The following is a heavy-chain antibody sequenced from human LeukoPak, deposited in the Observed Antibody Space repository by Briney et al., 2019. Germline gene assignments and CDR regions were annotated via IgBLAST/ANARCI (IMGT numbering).Heavy chain of an antibody. CDR2: IKSKTDGGTT. J-gene: IGHJ4*02. D-gene: IGHD3-3*01. Sequence: GGSLRLSCAASGFTFSNAWMNWVRKAPGKGLEGVGRIKSKTDGGTTDYAAPVKGRFTISRDDPKNTLYLQMNSLKTEDTAVYYCTTAAYYDFWSGYFSDWDWGQGTLVTVSS. CDR1: GFTFSNAW. CDR3: TTAAYYDFWSGYFSDWD. V-gene: IGHV3-15*07.